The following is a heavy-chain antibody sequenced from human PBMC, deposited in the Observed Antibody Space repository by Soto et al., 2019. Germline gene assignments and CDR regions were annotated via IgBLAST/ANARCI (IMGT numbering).Heavy chain of an antibody. V-gene: IGHV2-5*01. CDR2: IYWNDDK. Sequence: QITLKESGPTLVKPTQTLTLTCTFSGFSLSTSGVGVGWIRQPPGKALEWLALIYWNDDKRYSPSLKSRLTITKDTSKNPVVLTMTNMDPVDTATYYCAHRQYTKGWELLDYWGQGTLVTVSS. CDR3: AHRQYTKGWELLDY. CDR1: GFSLSTSGVG. D-gene: IGHD1-26*01. J-gene: IGHJ4*02.